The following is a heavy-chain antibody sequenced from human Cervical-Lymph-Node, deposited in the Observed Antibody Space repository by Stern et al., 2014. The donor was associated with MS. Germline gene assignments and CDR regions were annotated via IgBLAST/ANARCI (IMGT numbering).Heavy chain of an antibody. CDR3: AHRRTVGVTFDY. Sequence: QVTLRESGPTLVKPTQTLTRTCTFSGFSLNNSGGGVGWIRQPPGKALECLALIYWDDDKRYSPSLRSRLTITKDTSKSQVVLTMTNMDPVDTATYYCAHRRTVGVTFDYWGQGTLVTVSS. V-gene: IGHV2-5*02. D-gene: IGHD4-23*01. CDR2: IYWDDDK. J-gene: IGHJ4*02. CDR1: GFSLNNSGGG.